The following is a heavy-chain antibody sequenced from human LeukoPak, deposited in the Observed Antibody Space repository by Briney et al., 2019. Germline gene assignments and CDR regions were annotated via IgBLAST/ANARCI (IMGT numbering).Heavy chain of an antibody. Sequence: SETLSLTCTVSGGSISSYYWSWIRQPPGKGLEWIGYIYYSGSTNYNPSLKSRVTISVDTSKNQFSLELSSVTAADTAVYYCARHPISSGWPDPIFDYWGQGTLVTVSS. D-gene: IGHD6-19*01. CDR1: GGSISSYY. V-gene: IGHV4-59*08. CDR3: ARHPISSGWPDPIFDY. CDR2: IYYSGST. J-gene: IGHJ4*02.